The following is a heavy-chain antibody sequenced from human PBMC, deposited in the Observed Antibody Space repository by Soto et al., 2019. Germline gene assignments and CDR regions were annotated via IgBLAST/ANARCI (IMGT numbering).Heavy chain of an antibody. J-gene: IGHJ4*02. Sequence: QVRLVQSGAEVKKPGASVKVSCKASGYTFTSYGISWVRQAPGQGLEWMGWISAYNGNTNYAQKLQGRVTMTTDTSTSTAYMELRSLRSDDTAVYYCARLGQILGYCSGGSCYSDYWGQGTLVTVSS. CDR2: ISAYNGNT. D-gene: IGHD2-15*01. V-gene: IGHV1-18*01. CDR1: GYTFTSYG. CDR3: ARLGQILGYCSGGSCYSDY.